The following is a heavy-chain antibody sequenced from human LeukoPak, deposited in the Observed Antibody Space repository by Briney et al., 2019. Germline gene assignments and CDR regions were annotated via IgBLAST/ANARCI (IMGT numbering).Heavy chain of an antibody. CDR2: ISSSSSYI. V-gene: IGHV3-21*01. D-gene: IGHD3-9*01. CDR3: AGYYDILTGIDY. CDR1: GFTFSSYS. Sequence: PGGSLRLSCAASGFTFSSYSMNWVRQAPGKGLEWVSSISSSSSYIYYADSVKGRFTISRDNAKNSLYLQMNSLRAEDTAVYYCAGYYDILTGIDYWGQGTLVTVSS. J-gene: IGHJ4*02.